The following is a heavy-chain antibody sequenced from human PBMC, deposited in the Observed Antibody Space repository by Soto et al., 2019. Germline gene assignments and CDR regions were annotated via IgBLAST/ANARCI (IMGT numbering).Heavy chain of an antibody. CDR1: GGSISSGDYY. CDR3: ATGDPLSPAPESP. J-gene: IGHJ5*02. D-gene: IGHD4-17*01. V-gene: IGHV4-30-4*01. CDR2: IYYSGST. Sequence: SETLSLTCTVSGGSISSGDYYWSWIRQPPGKGLEWIGYIYYSGSTYYNPSLKSRVTISVDTSKNQFSLKLSSVTAADTAVYYCATGDPLSPAPESPWGQGTLVTVSS.